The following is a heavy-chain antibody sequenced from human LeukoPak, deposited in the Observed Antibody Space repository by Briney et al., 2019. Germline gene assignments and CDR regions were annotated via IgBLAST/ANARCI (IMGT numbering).Heavy chain of an antibody. D-gene: IGHD3-10*01. CDR3: ARGRLGVRGDTTDFYFYYYFDV. Sequence: GGSLRLSCAASGFTFDDYGMSWVRQAPGKGLEWVAVISYDGNIQYYADSVKGRFTISRDNSKNTLYLQMNSLRAEDTAVYYCARGRLGVRGDTTDFYFYYYFDVWGKGTTVTVSS. V-gene: IGHV3-30*03. J-gene: IGHJ6*03. CDR1: GFTFDDYG. CDR2: ISYDGNIQ.